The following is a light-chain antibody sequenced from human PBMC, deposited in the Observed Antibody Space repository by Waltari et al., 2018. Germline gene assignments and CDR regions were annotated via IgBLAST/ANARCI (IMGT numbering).Light chain of an antibody. Sequence: SYELTQPPSVSVSPGPTARITCSGDALPKQYACWYQQKPAQAPVVVIYKDTERPSGIPERFSGSSSGTTVTLTISGVQAEDEADYYCQSADSSGKVFGGGTKLTVL. CDR3: QSADSSGKV. CDR2: KDT. CDR1: ALPKQY. V-gene: IGLV3-25*03. J-gene: IGLJ2*01.